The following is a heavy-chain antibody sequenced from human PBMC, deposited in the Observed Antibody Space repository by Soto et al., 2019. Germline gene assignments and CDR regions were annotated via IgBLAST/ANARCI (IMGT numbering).Heavy chain of an antibody. Sequence: QVQLVQSGAEVKKPGASVKVSCKASGYTFTSYAMHWVRQAPGQRLEWMGWINAGNGNTKYSQKFQGRVTITRDTSXSXXYMELSSLRSEDTAVYYCARLNPSPFGEPDNWFDPWGQGTLVTVSS. CDR2: INAGNGNT. V-gene: IGHV1-3*01. D-gene: IGHD3-10*01. J-gene: IGHJ5*02. CDR3: ARLNPSPFGEPDNWFDP. CDR1: GYTFTSYA.